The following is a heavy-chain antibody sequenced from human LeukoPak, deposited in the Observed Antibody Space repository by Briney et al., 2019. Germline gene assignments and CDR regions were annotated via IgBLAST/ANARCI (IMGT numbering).Heavy chain of an antibody. J-gene: IGHJ4*02. CDR1: GFIFNIYS. V-gene: IGHV3-48*02. D-gene: IGHD6-19*01. Sequence: GGSLTLFCAASGFIFNIYSMNWVRQAPGKGLEWVSYISSSSSTIYYADSVKGRFTISRDNAKNSLYLQMNSLRDEDTAVYYCARAGYSSGWYDPPDYWGQGTLVTVSS. CDR3: ARAGYSSGWYDPPDY. CDR2: ISSSSSTI.